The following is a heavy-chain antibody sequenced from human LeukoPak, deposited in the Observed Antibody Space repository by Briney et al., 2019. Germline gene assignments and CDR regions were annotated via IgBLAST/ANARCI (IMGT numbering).Heavy chain of an antibody. J-gene: IGHJ4*02. V-gene: IGHV4-59*11. CDR1: TDSLSSHY. CDR2: VYYTGST. D-gene: IGHD3-3*01. Sequence: SETLTLTCIVSTDSLSSHYYSWIRQPPGKGLEWLGYVYYTGSTNYNPSLNSRVTISIDTSKNQLSLRLTSVTPADTAVYYCASSPRTMIFGVLRNYFDYWGQGSLLTVSS. CDR3: ASSPRTMIFGVLRNYFDY.